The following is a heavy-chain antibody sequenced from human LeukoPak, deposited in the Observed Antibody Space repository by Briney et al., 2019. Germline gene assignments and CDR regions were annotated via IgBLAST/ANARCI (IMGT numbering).Heavy chain of an antibody. CDR1: KLTISSYS. D-gene: IGHD6-13*01. V-gene: IGHV3-23*01. Sequence: GGSLRLSCAASKLTISSYSMGWVRQAPGKGLEWVSAITGSGDTTYSSESVKGRFTISRDNSKNTLYLQMNSLTAEDTALSYSAKDPRGPAAGTCYFDLWGRGTLVTVSP. CDR3: AKDPRGPAAGTCYFDL. J-gene: IGHJ2*01. CDR2: ITGSGDTT.